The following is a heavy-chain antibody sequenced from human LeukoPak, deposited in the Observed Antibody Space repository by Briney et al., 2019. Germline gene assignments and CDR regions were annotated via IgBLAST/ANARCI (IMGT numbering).Heavy chain of an antibody. D-gene: IGHD2-21*01. CDR2: IYSDGST. CDR3: VRGGGAFCGTDCDRNFDY. CDR1: GFAVINNY. Sequence: GGSLRLSCEASGFAVINNYMSWVRQAPGKGLEWVTVIYSDGSTYCGDSVRGRFIISRDSSKNTVSLQMNSLRGEDTAVYFCVRGGGAFCGTDCDRNFDYWGQGTLVTVSS. J-gene: IGHJ4*02. V-gene: IGHV3-66*01.